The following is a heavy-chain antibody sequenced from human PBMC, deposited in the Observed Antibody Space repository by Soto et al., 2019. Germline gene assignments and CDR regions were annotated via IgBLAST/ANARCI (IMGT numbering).Heavy chain of an antibody. Sequence: QVQLVQSGAEVKKPGSSVKVSCKASGGTFSSYAISWVRQAPGQGLEWMGGIIPIFGTANYAQKFQGRVTITADECTSTAYMELSSLRSEDTAVYYCARWGYSSSGGDYYYGMDVWGQGTTVTVSS. CDR2: IIPIFGTA. D-gene: IGHD6-6*01. CDR3: ARWGYSSSGGDYYYGMDV. J-gene: IGHJ6*02. V-gene: IGHV1-69*01. CDR1: GGTFSSYA.